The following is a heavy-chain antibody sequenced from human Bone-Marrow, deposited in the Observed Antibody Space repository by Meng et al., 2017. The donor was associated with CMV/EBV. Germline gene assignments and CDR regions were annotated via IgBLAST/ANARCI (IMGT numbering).Heavy chain of an antibody. D-gene: IGHD4-11*01. CDR1: GFTFSDYY. V-gene: IGHV3-11*06. Sequence: LSLTCAASGFTFSDYYMSWIRQAPGKGLEWVSSISSSSSYIYYADSVKGRFTISRDNAKNSLYLQMNSLGAEDTAVYYCARDTVNYYYYYYGMDVWGQGTTVTVSS. CDR3: ARDTVNYYYYYYGMDV. CDR2: ISSSSSYI. J-gene: IGHJ6*02.